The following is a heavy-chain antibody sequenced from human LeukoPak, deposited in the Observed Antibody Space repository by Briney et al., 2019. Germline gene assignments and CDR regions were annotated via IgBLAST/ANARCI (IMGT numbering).Heavy chain of an antibody. J-gene: IGHJ4*02. V-gene: IGHV4-4*07. Sequence: ADTLSQTCTVSGSCITSYDWNWSGQPAGKALQCIGRVFGTGSSNYNPSLNSRVTISVDTSRSQFSLKLTSVTAADTAVYYCARGGFLPPDYWGQGTLVTVSS. CDR1: GSCITSYD. CDR2: VFGTGSS. D-gene: IGHD1-14*01. CDR3: ARGGFLPPDY.